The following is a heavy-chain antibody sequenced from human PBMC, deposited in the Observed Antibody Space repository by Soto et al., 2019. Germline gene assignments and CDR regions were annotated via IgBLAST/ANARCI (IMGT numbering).Heavy chain of an antibody. CDR2: ISAYNGNT. V-gene: IGHV1-18*01. J-gene: IGHJ6*02. CDR3: ARDGVDTATGYYYGMDV. Sequence: ASVKVSCKASGYTFTSYGISWVRQAPGQGLEWMGWISAYNGNTNYAQKLQGRVTMTTDTSTSTAYMELRSLRSDDTAVYYCARDGVDTATGYYYGMDVCGQGTTVTGSS. D-gene: IGHD5-18*01. CDR1: GYTFTSYG.